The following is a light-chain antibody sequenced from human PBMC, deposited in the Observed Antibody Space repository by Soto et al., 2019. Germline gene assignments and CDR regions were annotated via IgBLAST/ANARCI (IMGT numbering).Light chain of an antibody. Sequence: DIQMTQSPSSLSASVGDRVTITCRASQSISSYLNWYQQKPGKAPKLLIYAASSLQSGVPSRFSGSGFGTDFTLTISSLQPEDFATYYCQQYNTYWTFGQGTRLEIK. CDR3: QQYNTYWT. CDR1: QSISSY. CDR2: AAS. V-gene: IGKV1-39*01. J-gene: IGKJ5*01.